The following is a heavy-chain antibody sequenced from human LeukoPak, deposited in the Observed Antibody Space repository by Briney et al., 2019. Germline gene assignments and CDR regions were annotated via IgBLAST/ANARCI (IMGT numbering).Heavy chain of an antibody. Sequence: GGSLRLSCAASGFTFSTYAMTWVRQAPGRGLEWVSDISGTGGRTYYADSVKGRFTISRDNSKNTVDLLMNSLRAEDTAIYYCARDVPYYYDSIGYYSPFDCWGQGTLVTVSS. CDR2: ISGTGGRT. D-gene: IGHD3-22*01. CDR1: GFTFSTYA. V-gene: IGHV3-23*01. J-gene: IGHJ4*02. CDR3: ARDVPYYYDSIGYYSPFDC.